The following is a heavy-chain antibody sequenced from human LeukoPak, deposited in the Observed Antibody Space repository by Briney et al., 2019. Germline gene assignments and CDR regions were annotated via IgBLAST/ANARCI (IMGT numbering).Heavy chain of an antibody. CDR2: IYYSGST. J-gene: IGHJ5*02. CDR1: GGSISSSSYY. D-gene: IGHD7-27*01. V-gene: IGHV4-39*01. Sequence: SETLSLTCTVSGGSISSSSYYWGWIRQPPGKGLEWIGSIYYSGSTYYNPSLKSRVTISVDTSKNQFSLKLSSVTAADTAVYYCARLALDSRRELGIRWFDPWGQGTLVTVSS. CDR3: ARLALDSRRELGIRWFDP.